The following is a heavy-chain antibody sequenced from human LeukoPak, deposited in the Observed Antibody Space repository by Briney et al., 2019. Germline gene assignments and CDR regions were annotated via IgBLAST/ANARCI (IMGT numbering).Heavy chain of an antibody. CDR2: INAGNGNT. Sequence: ASVKVSCKASGYTFNNYYMYWVRQAPGQRLEWMGWINAGNGNTKYSQKFQGRVTITRDTSASTAYMELSSLRSEDTAVYYCASSLYDSSPGAFDIWGQGTMVTVSS. CDR3: ASSLYDSSPGAFDI. CDR1: GYTFNNYY. J-gene: IGHJ3*02. D-gene: IGHD3-22*01. V-gene: IGHV1-3*01.